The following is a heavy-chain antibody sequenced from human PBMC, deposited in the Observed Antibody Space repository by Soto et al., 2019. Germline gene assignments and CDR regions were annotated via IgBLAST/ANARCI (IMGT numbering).Heavy chain of an antibody. Sequence: SETLSLTCSVSDDSINSDKYYWGLIRQPPGKGLEWIGSIYYRGNAYYNPSLQTRVTISLDKSKSQFSLKLNSVTAADSAVYFCARLEGLATISYYFDSWGLGALVTVSS. V-gene: IGHV4-39*01. CDR2: IYYRGNA. CDR1: DDSINSDKYY. D-gene: IGHD3-9*01. J-gene: IGHJ4*02. CDR3: ARLEGLATISYYFDS.